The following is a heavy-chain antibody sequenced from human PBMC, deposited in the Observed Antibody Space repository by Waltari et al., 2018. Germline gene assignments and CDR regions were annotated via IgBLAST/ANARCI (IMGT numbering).Heavy chain of an antibody. Sequence: EVQLVESGGGLVQPGGSLRLSCEASGFTFSNYWMNWVRQAPGKGLVWFSPIKSDGSGTSYAASVKGRFTISRDNAKSTLYLQMNSLRADDTAVYYCATWTTTSSSYSPYSYWGQGTQVTVSS. J-gene: IGHJ4*02. CDR3: ATWTTTSSSYSPYSY. CDR1: GFTFSNYW. CDR2: IKSDGSGT. V-gene: IGHV3-74*01. D-gene: IGHD3-22*01.